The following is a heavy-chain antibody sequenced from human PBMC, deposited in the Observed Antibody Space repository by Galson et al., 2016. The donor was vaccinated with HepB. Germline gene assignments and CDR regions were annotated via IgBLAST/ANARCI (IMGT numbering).Heavy chain of an antibody. V-gene: IGHV3-64D*06. CDR3: VKGGGYSSGWYKGAFDY. J-gene: IGHJ4*02. D-gene: IGHD6-19*01. Sequence: SLRLSCAGSGFSFSSYAMHWVRQAPGKGLEYVSAISGNGGSTYYADSVKGRFTISRDNSKNTLYLQMSSLRTEDTAVYYCVKGGGYSSGWYKGAFDYWGQGTLVTVSS. CDR1: GFSFSSYA. CDR2: ISGNGGST.